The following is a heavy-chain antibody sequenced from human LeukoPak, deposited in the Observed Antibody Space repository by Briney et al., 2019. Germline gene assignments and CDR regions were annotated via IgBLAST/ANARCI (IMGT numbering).Heavy chain of an antibody. CDR3: ARAGSHRNSGYDY. D-gene: IGHD5-12*01. J-gene: IGHJ4*02. CDR1: GFTFTSYN. CDR2: ISNSGGDI. Sequence: GGSLRLSCAASGFTFTSYNMNWVRQAPGKGLEWVSSISNSGGDIYYGDSVKGRFTISRDNAKNSLYLQMNGLRAEDTAVYYCARAGSHRNSGYDYWGQGILVTVSS. V-gene: IGHV3-21*01.